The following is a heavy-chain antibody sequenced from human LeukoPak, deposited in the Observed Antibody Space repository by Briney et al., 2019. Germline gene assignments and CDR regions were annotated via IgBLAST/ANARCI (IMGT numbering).Heavy chain of an antibody. Sequence: PSETLSLTCVVYGGSFSDYYWTWIRQPPGKGVEWIGEINHSGRTNYNPSLKSRVTVSLDTSKNQFSLKLSSVTAADTAVYYCARTFGSGYATYYYGLDVWGQGTTVTVSS. D-gene: IGHD3-22*01. CDR2: INHSGRT. CDR3: ARTFGSGYATYYYGLDV. J-gene: IGHJ6*02. V-gene: IGHV4-34*01. CDR1: GGSFSDYY.